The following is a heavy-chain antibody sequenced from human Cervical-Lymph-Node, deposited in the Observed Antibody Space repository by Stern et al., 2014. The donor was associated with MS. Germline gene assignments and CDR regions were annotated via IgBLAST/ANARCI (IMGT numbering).Heavy chain of an antibody. CDR1: GFTFRSYN. CDR2: ISSGSTYI. J-gene: IGHJ4*02. CDR3: VSEGEDCSVGDCYLDDFAY. Sequence: EVQLVESGGGLVRPGGSLRLSCAASGFTFRSYNMNWVRQAPGKGLQWVSSISSGSTYIYYADSVQGRFTISRDDARHSLFLQMNSLRHEDTAVYYCVSEGEDCSVGDCYLDDFAYWGQGILVTVSS. D-gene: IGHD2-21*02. V-gene: IGHV3-21*01.